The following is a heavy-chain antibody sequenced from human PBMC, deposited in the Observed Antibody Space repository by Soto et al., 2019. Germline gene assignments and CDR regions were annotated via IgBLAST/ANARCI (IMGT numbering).Heavy chain of an antibody. J-gene: IGHJ3*01. V-gene: IGHV3-23*01. D-gene: IGHD3-10*01. CDR1: GFIFTNYA. CDR2: IGGRGNSA. CDR3: VREGRGSFDF. Sequence: GGCLRLSCAAAGFIFTNYAMNWVRQAPGKGLEWVSVIGGRGNSAYYADSVQVRFTISRDNSKNTLSLQMSSLTADDTAIYYCVREGRGSFDFWGRGTMVTVSS.